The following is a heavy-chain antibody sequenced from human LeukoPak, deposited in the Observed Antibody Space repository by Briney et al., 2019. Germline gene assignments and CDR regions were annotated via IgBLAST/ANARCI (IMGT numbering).Heavy chain of an antibody. V-gene: IGHV3-74*01. J-gene: IGHJ4*02. CDR2: IDRDGGNT. D-gene: IGHD3-16*01. Sequence: GGSLRLSCAASGFTFNTYWMHWVRQAPGQGLVWVSQIDRDGGNTAYADSVKGRFTISRDNAKNTLYLQMNSLRAEDTAVYYCARGNSVRLGTFDSWGQGTVVTVSS. CDR1: GFTFNTYW. CDR3: ARGNSVRLGTFDS.